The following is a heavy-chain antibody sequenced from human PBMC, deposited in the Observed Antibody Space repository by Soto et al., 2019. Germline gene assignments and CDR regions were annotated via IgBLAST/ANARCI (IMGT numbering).Heavy chain of an antibody. Sequence: LSLTCAVSGGSISSGGYSWSWIRQPPGKGLEWIGYIYHSGSTYYNPSLKSRVTISVDRSKNQFSLKLSFVTAADTAVYYCARACITGRLYYFDYWGQGTLVTVSS. V-gene: IGHV4-30-2*01. J-gene: IGHJ4*02. D-gene: IGHD2-15*01. CDR2: IYHSGST. CDR1: GGSISSGGYS. CDR3: ARACITGRLYYFDY.